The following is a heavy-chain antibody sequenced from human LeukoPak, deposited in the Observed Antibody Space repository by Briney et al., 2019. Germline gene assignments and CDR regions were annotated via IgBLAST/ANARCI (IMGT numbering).Heavy chain of an antibody. J-gene: IGHJ4*02. V-gene: IGHV1-2*02. CDR2: INPKNAGT. D-gene: IGHD6-13*01. CDR3: ARTLYIAAAPGGFDY. Sequence: ASVKVSCKASGYTFTGYYMHWVRQAPGQGLEWMGWINPKNAGTNYAHKFQGRVTMTRDTSISTAYMELSRLRSDDTAVYYCARTLYIAAAPGGFDYWGQGTLVTVSS. CDR1: GYTFTGYY.